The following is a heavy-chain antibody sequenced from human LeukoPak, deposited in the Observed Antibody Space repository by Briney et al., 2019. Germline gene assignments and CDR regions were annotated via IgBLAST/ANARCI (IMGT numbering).Heavy chain of an antibody. V-gene: IGHV3-30-3*01. Sequence: GGSLRLSCAASGFTFSSYAMHWVRQAPGKGMEWVSLISYDGSNKYYADSVKGRFTISRDNSKNTLYLQMNSLRAEDTAVYYCAKAPGYSYGPVHFDYWGQGTLVTVSS. D-gene: IGHD5-18*01. CDR3: AKAPGYSYGPVHFDY. J-gene: IGHJ4*02. CDR1: GFTFSSYA. CDR2: ISYDGSNK.